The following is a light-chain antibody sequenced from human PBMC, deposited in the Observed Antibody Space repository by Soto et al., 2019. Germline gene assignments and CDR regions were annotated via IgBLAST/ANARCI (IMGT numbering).Light chain of an antibody. CDR2: SVS. CDR3: SSYTSISSLGV. Sequence: QSALTQPASVSGSPGQSITISCSGTSSDIGAYDHVAWFQQFPGKTPKLMIYSVSNRPSGVSYRFSGSKSGNTASLTISGLQAEDEADYYCSSYTSISSLGVFGTGTKLTVL. J-gene: IGLJ1*01. V-gene: IGLV2-14*03. CDR1: SSDIGAYDH.